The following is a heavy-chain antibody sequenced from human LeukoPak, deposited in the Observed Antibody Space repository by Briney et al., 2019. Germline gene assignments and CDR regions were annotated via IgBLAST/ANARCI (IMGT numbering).Heavy chain of an antibody. V-gene: IGHV3-9*01. CDR3: AKDMKYSTLYYFDY. Sequence: GGSLRLSCAASGFTFSSYAMSWVRQAPGKGLEWVSGISWNSGSIGYADSVKGRFTISRDNAKNSLYLQMNSLRAEDTALYYCAKDMKYSTLYYFDYWGQGTLVTVSS. CDR2: ISWNSGSI. D-gene: IGHD6-6*01. J-gene: IGHJ4*02. CDR1: GFTFSSYA.